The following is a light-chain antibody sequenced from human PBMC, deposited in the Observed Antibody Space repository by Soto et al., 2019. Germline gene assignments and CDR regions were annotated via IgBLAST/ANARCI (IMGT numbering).Light chain of an antibody. J-gene: IGLJ1*01. CDR3: NSYTGSSTRFV. Sequence: QSALTQPASVSGSPGQSVTISCTGTSSDVGAYNYVSWYQQHPGKASKLMIYEVSNRPSGVSNRFSGSKSGNTASLTISGLQAEDEADYYCNSYTGSSTRFVFGTGTKLTV. V-gene: IGLV2-14*01. CDR2: EVS. CDR1: SSDVGAYNY.